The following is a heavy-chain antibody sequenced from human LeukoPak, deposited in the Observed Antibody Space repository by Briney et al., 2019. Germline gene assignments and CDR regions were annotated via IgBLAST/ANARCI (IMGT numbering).Heavy chain of an antibody. Sequence: GASVKVSCTASGGTFSSYAISWVRQAPGQGLEWMGGIIPIFGTANYAQKFQGRVTITADESTSTAYMELSSLRSEDTAVYYCARVRSIVGATYFDYWGQGTLVTVSS. CDR1: GGTFSSYA. V-gene: IGHV1-69*13. J-gene: IGHJ4*02. D-gene: IGHD1-26*01. CDR3: ARVRSIVGATYFDY. CDR2: IIPIFGTA.